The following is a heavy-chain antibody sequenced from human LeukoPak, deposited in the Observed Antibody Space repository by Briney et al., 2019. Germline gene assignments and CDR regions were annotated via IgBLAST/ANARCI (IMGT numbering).Heavy chain of an antibody. CDR1: GGSISSSSYY. Sequence: SETLSLTCTVSGGSISSSSYYWGWIRQPPGKGLEWIGSIYYSGSTYYSPSLKSRVTISVDTSKNQFSLKLSSVTAADTAVYYCARRGDGSGSYYNRVFDYWGQGTLVTVSS. D-gene: IGHD3-10*01. J-gene: IGHJ4*02. CDR2: IYYSGST. V-gene: IGHV4-39*01. CDR3: ARRGDGSGSYYNRVFDY.